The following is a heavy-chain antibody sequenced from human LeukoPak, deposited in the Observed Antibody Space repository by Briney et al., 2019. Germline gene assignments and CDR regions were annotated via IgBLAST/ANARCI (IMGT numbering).Heavy chain of an antibody. J-gene: IGHJ4*02. V-gene: IGHV3-66*02. Sequence: GGSLRLSCAASGFTVSSNYMNWVRQAPGKGLEWVSVIDSGGRTFYADSVKGRFTISRDNSKNTLYLQMNSLRAEDTDVYYCARGHYYGSSGLDYWGQGTLVTVSS. CDR3: ARGHYYGSSGLDY. CDR2: IDSGGRT. CDR1: GFTVSSNY. D-gene: IGHD3-22*01.